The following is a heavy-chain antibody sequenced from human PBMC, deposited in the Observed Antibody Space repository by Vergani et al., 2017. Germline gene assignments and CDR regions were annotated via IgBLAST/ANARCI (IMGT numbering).Heavy chain of an antibody. CDR3: AGGRTIAAAGTGNYYYYYYMDV. D-gene: IGHD6-13*01. CDR2: IYYSGST. Sequence: QVQLQESGPGLVKPSQTLSLTCTVSGGSISSGGYYWSWIRQHPGKGLEWIGYIYYSGSTYYNPSLKSLVTISVDTSKNQFSLKLSSVTAADTAVYYCAGGRTIAAAGTGNYYYYYYMDVWGKGTTVTVSS. J-gene: IGHJ6*03. V-gene: IGHV4-31*01. CDR1: GGSISSGGYY.